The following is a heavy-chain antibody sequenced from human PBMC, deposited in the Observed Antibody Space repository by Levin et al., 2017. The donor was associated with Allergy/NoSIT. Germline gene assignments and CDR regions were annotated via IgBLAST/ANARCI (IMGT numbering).Heavy chain of an antibody. CDR1: GFTLRSYW. CDR2: INPDGRST. D-gene: IGHD3-9*01. J-gene: IGHJ4*02. Sequence: GESLKISCAASGFTLRSYWMHWVRQAPGKGLVWVSRINPDGRSTSYADSVKGRFTISRDNAKNTLYLQMNSLRAEDTAVYYCARDDILTGPAPDYWGQGTLVTVSS. CDR3: ARDDILTGPAPDY. V-gene: IGHV3-74*01.